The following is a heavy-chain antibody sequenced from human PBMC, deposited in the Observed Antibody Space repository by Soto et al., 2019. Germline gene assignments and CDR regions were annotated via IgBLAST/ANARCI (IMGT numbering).Heavy chain of an antibody. V-gene: IGHV6-1*01. CDR3: ARERGFLSEALDI. Sequence: SQTLSLSCAISGDIVFSNTDTLNLSMQSPSRGLEWLGRTYYRSQWHNDYAESVKSRITINPDTSKNQFSLQLNSVTPEDTAVYYCARERGFLSEALDIWGRGTMVTVSS. CDR1: GDIVFSNTDT. CDR2: TYYRSQWHN. D-gene: IGHD3-10*01. J-gene: IGHJ3*02.